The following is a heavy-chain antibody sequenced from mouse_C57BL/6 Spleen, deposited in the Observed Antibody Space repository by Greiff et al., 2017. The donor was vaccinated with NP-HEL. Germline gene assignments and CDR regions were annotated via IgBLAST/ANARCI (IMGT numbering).Heavy chain of an antibody. V-gene: IGHV3-1*01. D-gene: IGHD2-4*01. Sequence: EVQRVESGPGMVKPSQSLSLTCTVTGYSITSGYDWHWIRHFPGNKLEWMGYISYSGSTNYNPSLNSRISITHDTSKNHFFLKLNSVTTEDTATYYCARMAPYYDYDGYFDYWGQGTTLTVSS. CDR2: ISYSGST. J-gene: IGHJ2*01. CDR1: GYSITSGYD. CDR3: ARMAPYYDYDGYFDY.